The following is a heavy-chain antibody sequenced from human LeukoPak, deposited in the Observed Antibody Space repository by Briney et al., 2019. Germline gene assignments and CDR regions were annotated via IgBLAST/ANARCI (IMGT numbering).Heavy chain of an antibody. Sequence: KPSETLSLTCTVSGGSISSYYWSWIRQPPGKGLEWIGYIYYSGSTNYNPSLKSRVTISVDTSKNQFSLKLSAVTAADTAVYYCARSNFGSLTLFAYWGQGTLVTVSS. CDR3: ARSNFGSLTLFAY. CDR2: IYYSGST. V-gene: IGHV4-59*08. D-gene: IGHD3-10*01. J-gene: IGHJ4*02. CDR1: GGSISSYY.